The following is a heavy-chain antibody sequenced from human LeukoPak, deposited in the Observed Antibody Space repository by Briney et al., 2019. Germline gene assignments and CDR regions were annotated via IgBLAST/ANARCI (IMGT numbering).Heavy chain of an antibody. D-gene: IGHD6-25*01. J-gene: IGHJ4*02. Sequence: GASVKVSCKASGYTFTNYHINWVRQATGQGLEWMGWINPNNGDSGFAQKFQGRVTITRDTAMTTAYMELSSLTSADTAIYFCARTTSFAASGYDYWGQGTLVTVSS. CDR3: ARTTSFAASGYDY. CDR1: GYTFTNYH. CDR2: INPNNGDS. V-gene: IGHV1-8*03.